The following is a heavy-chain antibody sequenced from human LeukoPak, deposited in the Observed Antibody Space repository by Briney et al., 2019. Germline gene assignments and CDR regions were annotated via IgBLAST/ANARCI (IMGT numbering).Heavy chain of an antibody. J-gene: IGHJ4*02. CDR1: GFTFSSYG. CDR2: IWYDGSNK. Sequence: GGSLRLSCAASGFTFSSYGMHWVRQAPGKGLEWVAVIWYDGSNKYYADSVRGRFTISRDNSKNTLYLQMNSLRAEDTAVYYCARDRGYCSGGSCSRSYYFDYWGQGTLVTVSS. D-gene: IGHD2-15*01. CDR3: ARDRGYCSGGSCSRSYYFDY. V-gene: IGHV3-33*01.